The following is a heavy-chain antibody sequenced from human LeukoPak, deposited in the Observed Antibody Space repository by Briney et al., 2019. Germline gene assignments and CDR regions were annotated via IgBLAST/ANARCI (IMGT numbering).Heavy chain of an antibody. CDR2: IIPIFGTA. V-gene: IGHV1-69*13. D-gene: IGHD1-26*01. J-gene: IGHJ4*02. Sequence: ASVKVSCKDSGGTFSSYAISLVRQAPGQGLEWMGGIIPIFGTANYAQKFQGRVTITADESTSTAYMELSSLRSEDTAVYYCARDLDSGSYLDYWGQGSLVTVSS. CDR1: GGTFSSYA. CDR3: ARDLDSGSYLDY.